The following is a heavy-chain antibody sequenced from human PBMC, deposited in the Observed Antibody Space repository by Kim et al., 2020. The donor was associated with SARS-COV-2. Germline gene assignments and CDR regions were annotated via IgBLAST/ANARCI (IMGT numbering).Heavy chain of an antibody. CDR1: GFTFSSYA. V-gene: IGHV3-23*01. J-gene: IGHJ6*02. CDR3: AKDQRWIQLWRTYYYYGMDV. D-gene: IGHD5-18*01. Sequence: GGSLRLSCAASGFTFSSYAMSWVRQAPGKGLEWVSAISGSGGSTYYADSVKGRFTISRDNSKNTLYLQMNSLRAEDTAVYYCAKDQRWIQLWRTYYYYGMDVWGQGTTVTVSS. CDR2: ISGSGGST.